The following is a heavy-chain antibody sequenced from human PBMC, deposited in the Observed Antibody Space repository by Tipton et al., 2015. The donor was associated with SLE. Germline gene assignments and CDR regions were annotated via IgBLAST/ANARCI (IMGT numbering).Heavy chain of an antibody. J-gene: IGHJ4*02. CDR1: GGSISSYY. Sequence: TLSLTCTVSGGSISSYYWSWIRQPPGKGLEWIGYISYSGSTNYNPPLKSRVTISVDTSRNQFSLKLSSVTAADTAVYYCARDRQPYFDYWGQGTLVTVSS. CDR2: ISYSGST. D-gene: IGHD6-13*01. CDR3: ARDRQPYFDY. V-gene: IGHV4-59*01.